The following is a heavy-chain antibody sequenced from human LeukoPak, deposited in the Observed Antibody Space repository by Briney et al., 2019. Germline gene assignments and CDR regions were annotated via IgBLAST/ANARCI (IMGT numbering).Heavy chain of an antibody. CDR3: AKAAEWLRSPFDY. CDR2: IRYDGNYK. D-gene: IGHD5-12*01. CDR1: GFTFSIYG. V-gene: IGHV3-30*02. Sequence: GGSLRLSCAASGFTFSIYGLHWVRQAPGKGLEWVTSIRYDGNYKYYADSVKGRFTISRDNSKNTLYLQMNSLRADDTAVYYCAKAAEWLRSPFDYWGQGTLVTVSS. J-gene: IGHJ4*02.